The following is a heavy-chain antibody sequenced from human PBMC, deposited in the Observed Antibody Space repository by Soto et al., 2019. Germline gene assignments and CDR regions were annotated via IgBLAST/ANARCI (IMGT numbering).Heavy chain of an antibody. CDR2: ISGSGGST. CDR1: GFTFSSYA. D-gene: IGHD5-12*01. V-gene: IGHV3-23*01. Sequence: PGGSLRLSCAASGFTFSSYAMSWVRQAPGKGLEWVSAISGSGGSTYYADSVKGRFTISRDNSKNTLYLQMNSLRAEDTAVYYCAKDGRALYIVATANYYYYGMDVWGQGTTVTVSS. CDR3: AKDGRALYIVATANYYYYGMDV. J-gene: IGHJ6*02.